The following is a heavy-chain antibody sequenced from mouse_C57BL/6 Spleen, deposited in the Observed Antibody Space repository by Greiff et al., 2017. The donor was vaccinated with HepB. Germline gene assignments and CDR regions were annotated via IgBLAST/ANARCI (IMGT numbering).Heavy chain of an antibody. CDR1: GFSLTSYG. CDR2: IWSGGST. J-gene: IGHJ3*01. V-gene: IGHV2-2*01. Sequence: QVQLQQSGPGLVQPSQSLPITCTVSGFSLTSYGVHWVRQSPGKGLEWLGVIWSGGSTDYNAAFISRLSISKDNSKSQVFFKMNSLQADDTAIYYCARESFAYWGQGTLVTVSA. CDR3: ARESFAY.